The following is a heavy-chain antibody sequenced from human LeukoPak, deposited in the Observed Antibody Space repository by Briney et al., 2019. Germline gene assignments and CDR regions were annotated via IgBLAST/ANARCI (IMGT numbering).Heavy chain of an antibody. V-gene: IGHV5-10-1*01. CDR3: ATGSRYDSSGFTFDY. J-gene: IGHJ4*02. CDR1: RYSFSSYW. CDR2: IDPTDSYS. Sequence: GESLKISCQASRYSFSSYWITWVRQMPGKGLEWMGRIDPTDSYSNYSPSFQGHVTISADKPISTVYLQWSSLKASDTAMYYCATGSRYDSSGFTFDYWGQGTLVTVSS. D-gene: IGHD3-22*01.